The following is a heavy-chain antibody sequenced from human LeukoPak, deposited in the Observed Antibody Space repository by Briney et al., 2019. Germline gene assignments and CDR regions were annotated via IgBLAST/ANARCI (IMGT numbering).Heavy chain of an antibody. CDR3: ASATLRCSGGSCYEMDV. Sequence: SVKVSCKASGGTFSSYTISWVRQAPGQGLEWMGGIIPLFGTPDYAQKFQDRLTITADKSTGTAYMELSSLRSEDTAVYYCASATLRCSGGSCYEMDVWGKGTTVTVSS. D-gene: IGHD2-15*01. CDR2: IIPLFGTP. J-gene: IGHJ6*04. CDR1: GGTFSSYT. V-gene: IGHV1-69*06.